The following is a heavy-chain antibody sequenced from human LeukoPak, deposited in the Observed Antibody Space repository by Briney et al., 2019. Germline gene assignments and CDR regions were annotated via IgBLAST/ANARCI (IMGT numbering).Heavy chain of an antibody. CDR2: IYYSGST. V-gene: IGHV4-39*01. D-gene: IGHD4-17*01. Sequence: PSETLSLTCTVSGGSISSSSYYWGWIRQPPGKVLEWIGSIYYSGSTYYNPSLKSRVTISVDTSKNQFSLKLSSVTAADTAVYYCARHRDGDLDYWGQGTLVTVSS. CDR1: GGSISSSSYY. J-gene: IGHJ4*02. CDR3: ARHRDGDLDY.